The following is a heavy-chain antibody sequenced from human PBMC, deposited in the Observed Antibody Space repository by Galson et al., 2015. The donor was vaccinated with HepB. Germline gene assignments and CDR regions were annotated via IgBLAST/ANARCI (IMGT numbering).Heavy chain of an antibody. CDR3: VTDYILYGFDV. J-gene: IGHJ6*02. CDR2: FDPEDGET. V-gene: IGHV1-24*01. CDR1: GYTLSEIS. Sequence: SVKVSCKVSGYTLSEISLHWVRQAPGKGLEWMGGFDPEDGETTYAQNFQGRVTLTEDTSTDTAYMDLSSLRSADTAVYYCVTDYILYGFDVWGQGTTVTVSS.